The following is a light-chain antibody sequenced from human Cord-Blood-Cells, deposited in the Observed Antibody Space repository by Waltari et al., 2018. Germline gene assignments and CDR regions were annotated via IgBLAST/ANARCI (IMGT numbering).Light chain of an antibody. CDR3: QQYNSYHS. J-gene: IGKJ2*03. V-gene: IGKV1-5*03. CDR1: QSISSW. CDR2: KAS. Sequence: DIQMTQSPSTLSASVGDRVTITCRASQSISSWLAWYQQKPGKAPKLLIYKASSLESGFPSRFSGSGSGTEFTLTISSLQPDDFATYYCQQYNSYHSFGQGTKLEIK.